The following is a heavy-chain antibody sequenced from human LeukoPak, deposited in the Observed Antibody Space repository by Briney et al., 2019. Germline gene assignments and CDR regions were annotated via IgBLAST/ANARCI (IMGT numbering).Heavy chain of an antibody. CDR2: IYHSGST. CDR3: ARASVLLWFGESLDAFDI. CDR1: GASISSGSNY. Sequence: SETLSLTCSVSGASISSGSNYWGWIRQPPGTGLEWIGYIYHSGSTNYNPSLKSRVTISVDTSKNQFSLKLSSVTAADTAVYYCARASVLLWFGESLDAFDIWGQGTMVTVSS. J-gene: IGHJ3*02. D-gene: IGHD3-10*01. V-gene: IGHV4-61*01.